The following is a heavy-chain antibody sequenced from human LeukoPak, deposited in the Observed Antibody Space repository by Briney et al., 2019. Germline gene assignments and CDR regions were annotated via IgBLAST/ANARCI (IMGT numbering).Heavy chain of an antibody. V-gene: IGHV1-2*02. CDR1: GYTFTGYY. CDR3: ARDVWGVGAPRLDY. J-gene: IGHJ4*02. D-gene: IGHD3-16*01. Sequence: ASVKVSCKASGYTFTGYYMHWVRQAPGQGLEWVVWINPNSGDTNFAQKFQGRVTMTRDTSISTAYVELSRLRSDDTAVYYCARDVWGVGAPRLDYWGQGTLVTVSS. CDR2: INPNSGDT.